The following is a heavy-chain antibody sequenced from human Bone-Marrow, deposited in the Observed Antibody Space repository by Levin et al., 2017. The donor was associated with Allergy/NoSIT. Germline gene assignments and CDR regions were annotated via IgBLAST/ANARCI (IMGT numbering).Heavy chain of an antibody. CDR1: GFSLDTTGVV. V-gene: IGHV2-5*01. Sequence: GSGPTLVKPTQTLTLTCTFSGFSLDTTGVVVGWVRQPPGKALEWLAVIGWNDDKRYSPSLRNRLTIAKDTSKNQVVLTMTNMDPVDTATYYCAHRRDFRAQYWGRGTLVTVSS. CDR3: AHRRDFRAQY. J-gene: IGHJ2*01. CDR2: IGWNDDK.